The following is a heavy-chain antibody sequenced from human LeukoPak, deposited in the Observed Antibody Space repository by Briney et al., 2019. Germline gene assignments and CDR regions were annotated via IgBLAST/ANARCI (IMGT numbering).Heavy chain of an antibody. CDR1: GFTFSSYS. J-gene: IGHJ4*02. D-gene: IGHD5-24*01. V-gene: IGHV3-21*01. CDR3: ARDPDGYNPNFDY. Sequence: GGSLRLSCAASGFTFSSYSMNWVRQAPGKGLEWVSSISSSSSYIYYADSVKGRFTVSRDNAKNSLYLQMNSLRAEGTAVYYCARDPDGYNPNFDYWGQGTLVTVSS. CDR2: ISSSSSYI.